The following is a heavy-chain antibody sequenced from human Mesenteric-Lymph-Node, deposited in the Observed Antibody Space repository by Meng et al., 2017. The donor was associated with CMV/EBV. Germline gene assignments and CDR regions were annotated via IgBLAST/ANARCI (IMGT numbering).Heavy chain of an antibody. CDR2: IHYNGRT. Sequence: GSLRLSCTVSGDSIRSYYWSWIRQPPGKGLEWIGYIHYNGRTDHNPSLKSRVTMSVDASKSQFSLILSSVTAADTAIYFCARDTNSDAFDIWGQGTVVTVSS. J-gene: IGHJ3*02. CDR3: ARDTNSDAFDI. D-gene: IGHD2-2*01. CDR1: GDSIRSYY. V-gene: IGHV4-59*01.